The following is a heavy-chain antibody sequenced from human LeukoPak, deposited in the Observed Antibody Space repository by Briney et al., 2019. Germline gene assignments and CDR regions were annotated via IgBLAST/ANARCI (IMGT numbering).Heavy chain of an antibody. CDR1: GFTFSSYW. Sequence: GGSLRLSCAASGFTFSSYWMSWVRQAPGKGLEWVANIKQDGSEKYYVDSVKGRFTISRDNAKNPLYLQMNSLRAEDTAVYYCAREVVVPAAIPFDYWGQGTLVTVSS. CDR2: IKQDGSEK. J-gene: IGHJ4*02. CDR3: AREVVVPAAIPFDY. V-gene: IGHV3-7*01. D-gene: IGHD2-2*02.